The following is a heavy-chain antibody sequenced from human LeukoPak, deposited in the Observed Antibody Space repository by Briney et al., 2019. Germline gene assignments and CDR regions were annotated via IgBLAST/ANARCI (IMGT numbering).Heavy chain of an antibody. V-gene: IGHV1-2*06. CDR1: GYTSTGYY. J-gene: IGHJ5*02. D-gene: IGHD6-13*01. Sequence: ASVKVSCKASGYTSTGYYMHWVQQAPGQGLEWMGRINPNSGGTNYAQKFQGRVTMTRDTSISTAYMELSRLRSDDTAVYYCARDPTPSSPRLAFFDNWFDPWGQGTLVTVSS. CDR3: ARDPTPSSPRLAFFDNWFDP. CDR2: INPNSGGT.